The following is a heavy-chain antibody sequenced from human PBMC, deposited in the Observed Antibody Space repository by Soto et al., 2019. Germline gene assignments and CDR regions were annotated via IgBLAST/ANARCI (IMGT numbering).Heavy chain of an antibody. CDR3: ARDFGSGSRYGIDV. D-gene: IGHD3-10*01. Sequence: NPSETLSLTCTVSGGSISRNNYYWGWIRQPPGKGLEWIGSVYYSGSNYYNPPLRRRVTISVDTSKKQFSLRLSAVTAADTAVYYCARDFGSGSRYGIDVWGQGTMVT. CDR1: GGSISRNNYY. V-gene: IGHV4-39*01. J-gene: IGHJ6*02. CDR2: VYYSGSN.